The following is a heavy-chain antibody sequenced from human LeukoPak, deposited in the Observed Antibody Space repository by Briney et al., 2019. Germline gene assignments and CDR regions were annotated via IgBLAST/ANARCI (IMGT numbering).Heavy chain of an antibody. D-gene: IGHD2-15*01. CDR1: GFTFSSHW. V-gene: IGHV3-74*01. CDR3: ARGAYCSGDNCYPENFDY. CDR2: INRDGRRT. J-gene: IGHJ4*02. Sequence: PGGSLRLSCAASGFTFSSHWVHWVRQAPGKGLVWVSRINRDGRRTSYADSVKGRFTMSRDNAKNTLYLQMNSLRAEDTAVYFCARGAYCSGDNCYPENFDYWGQGTLVTVSS.